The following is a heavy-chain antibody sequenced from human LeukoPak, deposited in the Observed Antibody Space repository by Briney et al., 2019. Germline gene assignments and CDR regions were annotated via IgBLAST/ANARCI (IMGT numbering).Heavy chain of an antibody. Sequence: KTSETLSLTCTVSGGSISSYYWSWIRQPPGKGLEWIGYIYYSGSTNYNPSLKSRDTISVDTSMNQLSLKLSSVTAADTAVYYCARDARPPQGYCSSTSCLNWFDPWGQGTLVTVSS. CDR2: IYYSGST. V-gene: IGHV4-59*01. D-gene: IGHD2-2*01. CDR1: GGSISSYY. J-gene: IGHJ5*02. CDR3: ARDARPPQGYCSSTSCLNWFDP.